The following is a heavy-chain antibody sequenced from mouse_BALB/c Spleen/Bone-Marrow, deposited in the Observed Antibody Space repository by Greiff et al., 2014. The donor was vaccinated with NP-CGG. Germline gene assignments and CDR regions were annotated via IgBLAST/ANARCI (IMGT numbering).Heavy chain of an antibody. Sequence: EVQVEESGGGLVQPGGSLKLSCAASGFDFSEYWMSWVRQAPGKGLEWIGEINPDSSTINYTPSLKDKFIISRDNAKNTLYLQMSKVRSEDTALYYCARGNYDGHLDYWGQGTTLTVSS. CDR1: GFDFSEYW. V-gene: IGHV4-1*02. CDR3: ARGNYDGHLDY. D-gene: IGHD2-1*01. CDR2: INPDSSTI. J-gene: IGHJ2*01.